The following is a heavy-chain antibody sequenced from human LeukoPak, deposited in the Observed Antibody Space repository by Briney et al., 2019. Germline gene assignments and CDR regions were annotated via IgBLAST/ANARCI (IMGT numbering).Heavy chain of an antibody. V-gene: IGHV3-7*01. CDR3: AFSNNFNY. Sequence: PGGSLRLSCAASGFTFSDQWMNWVRQAPGQGLEWVANIKHDGSEEYYADSVKGRFAISRENAKSSLSLQMNTVRAEDTAIYYCAFSNNFNYWGQGTLVIVSS. J-gene: IGHJ4*02. D-gene: IGHD1-20*01. CDR1: GFTFSDQW. CDR2: IKHDGSEE.